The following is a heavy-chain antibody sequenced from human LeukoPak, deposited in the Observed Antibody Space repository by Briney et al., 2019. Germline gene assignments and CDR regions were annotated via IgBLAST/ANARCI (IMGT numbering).Heavy chain of an antibody. J-gene: IGHJ4*02. CDR2: IYYSGST. D-gene: IGHD6-13*01. CDR3: ARVTGYMTEDYFDY. CDR1: GGAISNYY. V-gene: IGHV4-59*01. Sequence: SETLSLTCTVSGGAISNYYWSWIRQPPGKGLEWIGYIYYSGSTNYNPSLKSRVTISVDTSKNQFSLRLSSVTAADTAVYYCARVTGYMTEDYFDYWGQGTLITVSS.